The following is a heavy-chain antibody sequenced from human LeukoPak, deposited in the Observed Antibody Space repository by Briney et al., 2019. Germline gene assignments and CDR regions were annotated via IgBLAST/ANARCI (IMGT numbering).Heavy chain of an antibody. D-gene: IGHD3-22*01. V-gene: IGHV4-38-2*01. CDR2: IYHSGST. J-gene: IGHJ6*03. CDR3: ARSSDYYDSSGYYYYYYMDV. Sequence: PSETLSLTCAVSGYSISSGYYWGWIRQPPGQGLAWIGSIYHSGSTYYNPSLKSRVTISVDTSKNQFSLKLSSVTAADTAVYYCARSSDYYDSSGYYYYYYMDVWGKGTTVTVSS. CDR1: GYSISSGYY.